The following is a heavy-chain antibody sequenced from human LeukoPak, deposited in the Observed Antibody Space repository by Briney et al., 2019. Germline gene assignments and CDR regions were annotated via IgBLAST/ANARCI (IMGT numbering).Heavy chain of an antibody. CDR3: AKDLSASGSHSKRGFDY. D-gene: IGHD3-10*01. V-gene: IGHV3-23*01. CDR2: ISGSGGST. CDR1: GFTFSTYA. Sequence: GGSLRLSCAASGFTFSTYAMDWVRQAPGKGLEWVSVISGSGGSTYYADSVKGRFTISRDNSKNTLYLQMSSLRGEDTAVYYCAKDLSASGSHSKRGFDYWGQGTLVTVSS. J-gene: IGHJ4*02.